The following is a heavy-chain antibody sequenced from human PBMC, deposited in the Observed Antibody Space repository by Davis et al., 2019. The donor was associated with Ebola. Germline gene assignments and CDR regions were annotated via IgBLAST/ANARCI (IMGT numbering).Heavy chain of an antibody. CDR2: IKSKSNSYAT. CDR3: TRLYGNGWIGVDY. J-gene: IGHJ4*02. V-gene: IGHV3-73*01. CDR1: GFTFSGSA. Sequence: GESLKISCAASGFTFSGSAMHWVRQASGKGLEWIGRIKSKSNSYATAYAASVEGRFTISRDDSKNTAYLQMNSLRAEDTALYYCTRLYGNGWIGVDYWGQGTLVTVSS. D-gene: IGHD6-19*01.